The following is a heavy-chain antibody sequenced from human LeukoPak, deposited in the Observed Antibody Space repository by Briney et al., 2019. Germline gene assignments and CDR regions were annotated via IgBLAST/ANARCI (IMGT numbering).Heavy chain of an antibody. CDR2: IFSSGGEI. V-gene: IGHV3-23*01. CDR1: GFTFSSYG. J-gene: IGHJ4*02. D-gene: IGHD2-8*02. CDR3: ATYRQVLLPFES. Sequence: PGGSLRLSCAASGFTFSSYGMSWVRQPPGKGLEWVSSIFSSGGEIHYADSVRGRFTISRDNSKNTLSLQMNSLRAEDTAIYYCATYRQVLLPFESWGQGTLVTVSS.